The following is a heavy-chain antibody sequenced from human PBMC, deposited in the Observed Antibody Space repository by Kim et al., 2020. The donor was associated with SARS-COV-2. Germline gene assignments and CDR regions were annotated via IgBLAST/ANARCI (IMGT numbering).Heavy chain of an antibody. J-gene: IGHJ5*02. CDR1: GGSFSGYH. D-gene: IGHD1-7*01. CDR3: ARCWSGSTLIYWFDP. Sequence: SETLSLTCAVYGGSFSGYHWSWIRQPPGKGLEWIGEINHSGSTNYNPSLESRVTISVDTSKNQFSLKLSSLTAADTAVYYCARCWSGSTLIYWFDPWGQG. V-gene: IGHV4-34*01. CDR2: INHSGST.